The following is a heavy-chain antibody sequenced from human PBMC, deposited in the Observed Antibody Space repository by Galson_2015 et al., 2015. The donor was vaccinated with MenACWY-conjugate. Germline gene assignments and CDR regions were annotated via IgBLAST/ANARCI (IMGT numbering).Heavy chain of an antibody. Sequence: CAISGDSVSSHSAAWNWIRQSPSRGLEWLGRTYYRPKWYSDYAVSVKSRITINPDTSKNQFSLHLNSVTPEDTAVYYCARVRGGSHNWVDPWGQGTLVTVSS. CDR2: TYYRPKWYS. CDR3: ARVRGGSHNWVDP. V-gene: IGHV6-1*01. J-gene: IGHJ5*02. D-gene: IGHD2-15*01. CDR1: GDSVSSHSAA.